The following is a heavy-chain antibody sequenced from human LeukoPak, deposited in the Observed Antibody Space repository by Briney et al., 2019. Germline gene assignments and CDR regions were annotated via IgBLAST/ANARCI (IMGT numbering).Heavy chain of an antibody. CDR2: INTDSGAT. J-gene: IGHJ4*02. CDR1: GYTFTINY. Sequence: ASVTVSFTASGYTFTINYINWVREDPGQGLEWMGWINTDSGATKYEQNFQGRVTMTRDTSISTAYMELSSLRSDDTALYYCARKWGTRRTCDFDYWGQGTLVTVSS. CDR3: ARKWGTRRTCDFDY. V-gene: IGHV1-2*02. D-gene: IGHD1-7*01.